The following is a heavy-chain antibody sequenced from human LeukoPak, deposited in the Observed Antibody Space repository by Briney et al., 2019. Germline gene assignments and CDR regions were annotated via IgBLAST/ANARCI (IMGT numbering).Heavy chain of an antibody. CDR2: IYYSGTT. V-gene: IGHV4-31*03. Sequence: PSQTLSLTCIVSGGSISSGGYYWSWIRQHPGKGLEWIGYIYYSGTTYYNPSLKSRVTISVDTSKNQFSLKLSSVTAADTAVYYCARTALWGYSSSWYHYWGQGTLVTVSS. J-gene: IGHJ4*02. D-gene: IGHD6-13*01. CDR3: ARTALWGYSSSWYHY. CDR1: GGSISSGGYY.